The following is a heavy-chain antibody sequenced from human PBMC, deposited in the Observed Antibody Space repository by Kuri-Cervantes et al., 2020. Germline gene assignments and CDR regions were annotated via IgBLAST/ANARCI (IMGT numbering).Heavy chain of an antibody. V-gene: IGHV4-34*01. Sequence: ESLKISCAASEFTFSSYAMSWVRQAPGKGLEWIGEINHSGSTNYNPSLKSRATISVDTSKNQFSLKLSSVTAADTAVYYCAREGLYSSSRPFDYWGQGTLVTVSS. J-gene: IGHJ4*02. CDR1: EFTFSSYA. D-gene: IGHD6-13*01. CDR2: INHSGST. CDR3: AREGLYSSSRPFDY.